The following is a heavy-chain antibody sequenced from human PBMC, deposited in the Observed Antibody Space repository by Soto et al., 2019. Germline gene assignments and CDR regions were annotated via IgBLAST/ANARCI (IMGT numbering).Heavy chain of an antibody. D-gene: IGHD1-26*01. J-gene: IGHJ4*02. Sequence: GGSLMLTIDPSGFIFSLYWMQWVRQVPGKRPVWLARINEDGTTTTYADYVTDRFTISRDNDKNTLYLQLDSLRVEDSALYYCTRGPRPSSSGTGAYWGQGSLVTVSS. CDR3: TRGPRPSSSGTGAY. V-gene: IGHV3-74*03. CDR2: INEDGTTT. CDR1: GFIFSLYW.